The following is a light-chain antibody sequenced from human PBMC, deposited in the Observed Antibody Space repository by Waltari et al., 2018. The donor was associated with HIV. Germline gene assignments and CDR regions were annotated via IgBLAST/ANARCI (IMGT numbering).Light chain of an antibody. CDR3: SSFTSGTTWV. CDR1: SSDIGGYDH. J-gene: IGLJ3*02. CDR2: DVS. Sequence: QSALTKPASVSGSPGQSITISCTGTSSDIGGYDHVCWYQQHPGRAPKLKIYDVSNRPSGVSDRFSGSKSGNTASLTISGLQTEDEADYYCSSFTSGTTWVFGGGTKVTVL. V-gene: IGLV2-14*03.